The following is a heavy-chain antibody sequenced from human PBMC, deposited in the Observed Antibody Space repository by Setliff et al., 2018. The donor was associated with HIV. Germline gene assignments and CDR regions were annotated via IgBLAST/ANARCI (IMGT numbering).Heavy chain of an antibody. Sequence: GESLKISCAASGFTFDDYGMNWVRQSPGKGLEWVSGIIWNGGGTDYADSVKGRFTISRDNAKKSLYLQMNSLRAEDTAFYYCARHGSHSGHSSGWYSDYWGQGTLVTVSS. CDR1: GFTFDDYG. D-gene: IGHD6-19*01. V-gene: IGHV3-20*04. CDR3: ARHGSHSGHSSGWYSDY. J-gene: IGHJ4*02. CDR2: IIWNGGGT.